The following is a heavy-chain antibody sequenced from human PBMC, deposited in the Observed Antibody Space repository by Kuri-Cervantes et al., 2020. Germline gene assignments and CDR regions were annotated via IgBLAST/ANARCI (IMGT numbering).Heavy chain of an antibody. V-gene: IGHV2-5*05. Sequence: SGPTLVKPTQTLTLTCTFSGFSLTTSGVNVGWIRQPPGKALEWLALIYWDDDKRYGPSLKTRLTISKDTSKNQVVLTMTNMDPVDTATYYCARTRKGSSWYSYYYYYMDVWGKGTTVTVSS. CDR2: IYWDDDK. CDR1: GFSLTTSGVN. D-gene: IGHD6-13*01. J-gene: IGHJ6*03. CDR3: ARTRKGSSWYSYYYYYMDV.